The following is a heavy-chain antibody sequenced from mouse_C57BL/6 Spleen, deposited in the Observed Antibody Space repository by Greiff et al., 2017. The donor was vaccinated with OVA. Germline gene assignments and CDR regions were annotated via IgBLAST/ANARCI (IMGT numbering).Heavy chain of an antibody. CDR2: IYPGSGNT. J-gene: IGHJ2*01. V-gene: IGHV1-76*01. CDR1: GYTFTDYY. D-gene: IGHD1-1*01. CDR3: ARSEITTVVAYYFDY. Sequence: QVQLKESGAELVRPGASVKLSCKASGYTFTDYYINWVKQRPGQGLEWIARIYPGSGNTYYNEKFKGKATLTAEKSSSTAYMQLSSLTSEDSAVYFCARSEITTVVAYYFDYWGQGTTLTVSS.